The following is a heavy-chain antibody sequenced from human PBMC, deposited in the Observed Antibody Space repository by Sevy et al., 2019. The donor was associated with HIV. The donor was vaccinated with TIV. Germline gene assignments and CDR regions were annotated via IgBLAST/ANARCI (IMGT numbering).Heavy chain of an antibody. Sequence: GESLKISCKGSGYNFPRYWIGWVRQMPGKGLEWMGIVYPGDSDTGYSPSFQGQVAIPADKSLNTAYLRWCGLKASDTAIYYCASLSGDYGVNDSEEYHYYYGGDVWGQGTTVTVSS. CDR3: ASLSGDYGVNDSEEYHYYYGGDV. CDR2: VYPGDSDT. D-gene: IGHD4-17*01. J-gene: IGHJ6*02. CDR1: GYNFPRYW. V-gene: IGHV5-51*06.